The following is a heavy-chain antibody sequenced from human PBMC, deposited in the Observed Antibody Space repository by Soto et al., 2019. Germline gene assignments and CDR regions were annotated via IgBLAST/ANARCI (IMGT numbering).Heavy chain of an antibody. CDR3: ARQDSSSWYWVYGMDV. CDR2: IHYSGST. Sequence: PSETLSLTCSVSGGSISSGDYYWNWIRQPPGKGLEWIGHIHYSGSTKYNPSLKSRVTISVDTSKNQFSLKLSSVTAADTAVYYCARQDSSSWYWVYGMDVWGQGTTVTVSS. D-gene: IGHD6-13*01. J-gene: IGHJ6*02. CDR1: GGSISSGDYY. V-gene: IGHV4-30-4*01.